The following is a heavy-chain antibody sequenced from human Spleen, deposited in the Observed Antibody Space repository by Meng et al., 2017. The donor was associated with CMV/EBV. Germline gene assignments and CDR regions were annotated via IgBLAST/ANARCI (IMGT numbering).Heavy chain of an antibody. CDR3: ARDQVTMVRGVIITTHQHWFDP. CDR1: GYNFTSYY. CDR2: INPSGGSS. V-gene: IGHV1-46*01. J-gene: IGHJ5*02. D-gene: IGHD3-10*01. Sequence: ASVKVSCKASGYNFTSYYMHWVRQAPGQGLEWMGIINPSGGSSSYAQNFQGRVTMTRDTSTNTVYMELNSLRSEDTAVYYCARDQVTMVRGVIITTHQHWFDPWGQGTLVTVSS.